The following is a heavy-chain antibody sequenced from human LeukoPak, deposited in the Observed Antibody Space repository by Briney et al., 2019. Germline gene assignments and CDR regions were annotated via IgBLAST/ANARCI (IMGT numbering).Heavy chain of an antibody. V-gene: IGHV3-30-3*01. CDR1: GFTFSSYA. D-gene: IGHD2-15*01. CDR2: ISYDGSNK. J-gene: IGHJ4*02. CDR3: ARVAFPQGGSSYYFDY. Sequence: GRSLRLSCAASGFTFSSYAMHRVRQAPGKGLEWVAVISYDGSNKYYADSVKGRFTISRDNSKNTLYLQMNSLRAEDTAVYYCARVAFPQGGSSYYFDYWGQGTLVTVSS.